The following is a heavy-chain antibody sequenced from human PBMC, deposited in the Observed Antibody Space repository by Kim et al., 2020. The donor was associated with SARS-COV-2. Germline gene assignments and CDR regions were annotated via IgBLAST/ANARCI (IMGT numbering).Heavy chain of an antibody. V-gene: IGHV3-7*01. D-gene: IGHD1-1*01. CDR3: VSWSGTTS. J-gene: IGHJ5*02. CDR1: GFSFSDYY. CDR2: MNTNGHAT. Sequence: GGSLRLSCAGSGFSFSDYYMSWIRQAPGQGLEWVSHMNTNGHATYVVDTMRGRITISRDDAKNSLYLQRSMLSVEYSAVYYCVSWSGTTSWGQGALVTVS.